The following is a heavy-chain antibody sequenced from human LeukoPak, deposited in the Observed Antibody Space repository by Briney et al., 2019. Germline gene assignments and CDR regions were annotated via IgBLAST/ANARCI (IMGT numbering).Heavy chain of an antibody. V-gene: IGHV4-39*01. CDR1: GGSISSSSYY. CDR2: IYYSGST. CDR3: SLYSSSWYESKAGFDY. Sequence: PSETLSLTCTVSGGSISSSSYYWGWIRRPPGKGLEWIGSIYYSGSTYYNPSLKSRVTISVDTSKNQFSLKLSSVTAADTAVYYCSLYSSSWYESKAGFDYWGQGTLVTVSS. J-gene: IGHJ4*02. D-gene: IGHD6-13*01.